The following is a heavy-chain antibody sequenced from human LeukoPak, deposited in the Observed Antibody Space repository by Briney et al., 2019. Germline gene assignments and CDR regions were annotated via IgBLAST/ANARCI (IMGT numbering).Heavy chain of an antibody. J-gene: IGHJ3*02. V-gene: IGHV4-31*03. Sequence: SETLSLTCTVSGGSISSGGYYWRWIRQHAGKGLEWIGYIYYSGSTYYNPSLKSRVTISVDTSKNQFSLKLSSVTAADTAVYYCARRGLDYGDYVINDAFDIWGQGTMVTVSS. CDR3: ARRGLDYGDYVINDAFDI. CDR2: IYYSGST. CDR1: GGSISSGGYY. D-gene: IGHD4-17*01.